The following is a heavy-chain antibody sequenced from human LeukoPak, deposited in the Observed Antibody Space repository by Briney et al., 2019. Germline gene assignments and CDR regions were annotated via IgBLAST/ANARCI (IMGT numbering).Heavy chain of an antibody. V-gene: IGHV3-30*04. CDR3: ARDHSSSWYGYFQH. Sequence: GGSLRLSCAASGFTFSSYAMHWVRQAPGKGLEWVAVISYDGSNKYYADSVKGRFTISRDNSKNTLYLQMNSLRAEDTAVYYCARDHSSSWYGYFQHWGQGTLVTVSS. CDR2: ISYDGSNK. J-gene: IGHJ1*01. D-gene: IGHD6-13*01. CDR1: GFTFSSYA.